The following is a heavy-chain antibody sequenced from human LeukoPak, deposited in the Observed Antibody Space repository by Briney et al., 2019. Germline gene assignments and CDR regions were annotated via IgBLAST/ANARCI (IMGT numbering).Heavy chain of an antibody. CDR2: INHSGST. J-gene: IGHJ6*04. CDR1: GGAFSGYY. D-gene: IGHD2-2*01. CDR3: ARRYGVVVPDAMVNYGMDV. V-gene: IGHV4-34*01. Sequence: SETLSLTCAVYGGAFSGYYWSWIRQPPGKGLEWIGEINHSGSTNYNPSLKSRVTISVDTSKNQFSLKLSSVTASDTAVYYCARRYGVVVPDAMVNYGMDVWGKGNTVTVSS.